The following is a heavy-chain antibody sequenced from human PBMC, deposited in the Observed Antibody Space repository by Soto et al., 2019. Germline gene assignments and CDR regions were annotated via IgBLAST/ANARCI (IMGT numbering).Heavy chain of an antibody. V-gene: IGHV3-30-3*01. J-gene: IGHJ6*02. D-gene: IGHD6-19*01. CDR1: GFTFRSYA. CDR2: ISYDGSNK. Sequence: LRVSCAASGFTFRSYAMHWVRQAPGKGLEWVAVISYDGSNKYYADSVKGRFTISRDNSKNTLYLQMNSLRAEDTAVYYCAAVAGTPYYYYYGMDVWGQGTTVTVSS. CDR3: AAVAGTPYYYYYGMDV.